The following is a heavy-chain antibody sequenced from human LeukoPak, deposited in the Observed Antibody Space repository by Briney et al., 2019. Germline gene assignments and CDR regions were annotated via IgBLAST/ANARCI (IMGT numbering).Heavy chain of an antibody. CDR3: ARGVVVAATPLYYYGMDV. V-gene: IGHV4-34*01. CDR1: GGSFSGYY. D-gene: IGHD2-15*01. CDR2: INYSGST. Sequence: SETLSLTCAVYGGSFSGYYWSWIRQPPGKGLEWIGEINYSGSTNYNPSLKSRVTISVDMSKNQFSLKLSSVTAADTAVYYCARGVVVAATPLYYYGMDVWGQGTTVTVSS. J-gene: IGHJ6*02.